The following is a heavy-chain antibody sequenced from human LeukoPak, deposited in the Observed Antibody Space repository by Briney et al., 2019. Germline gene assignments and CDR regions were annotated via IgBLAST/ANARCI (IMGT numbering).Heavy chain of an antibody. CDR3: VRGFDGYYGFDL. CDR2: VNQDGSEK. CDR1: GFTVSSNY. D-gene: IGHD5-24*01. J-gene: IGHJ3*01. Sequence: PGGSLRLSCVASGFTVSSNYMSWVRQAPGKGLEWVANVNQDGSEKYYVDSVKGRFTISRDNAKKSLYLQMNSLRVEDTALYFCVRGFDGYYGFDLWGQGTMVTVSS. V-gene: IGHV3-7*05.